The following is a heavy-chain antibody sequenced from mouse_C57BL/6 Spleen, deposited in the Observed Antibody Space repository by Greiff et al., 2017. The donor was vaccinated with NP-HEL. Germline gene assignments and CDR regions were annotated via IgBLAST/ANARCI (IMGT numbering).Heavy chain of an antibody. Sequence: VQLQQSGPVLVKPGASVKMSCKASGYTFTDYYMNWVKQSHGKSLEWIGVINPYNGGTSYNQKFKGKATLTVDKSSSTAYMELNSLTSEDSAVYYCARRDGSFDYWGQGTTLTVSS. J-gene: IGHJ2*01. D-gene: IGHD1-1*01. CDR3: ARRDGSFDY. CDR2: INPYNGGT. V-gene: IGHV1-19*01. CDR1: GYTFTDYY.